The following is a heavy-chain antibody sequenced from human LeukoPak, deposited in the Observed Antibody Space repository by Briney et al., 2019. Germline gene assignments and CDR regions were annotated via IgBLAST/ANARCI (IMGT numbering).Heavy chain of an antibody. CDR2: IHYSGST. D-gene: IGHD3-16*02. CDR1: GGSISSRSNY. CDR3: ARENYDYVWGNYRYIHD. Sequence: SETLSLTCSVSGGSISSRSNYWGWIRQPPGKGLEWIGNIHYSGSTYYNPSLKSRVTISVDTSKNQSSLKLSSVTAADTAIYYCARENYDYVWGNYRYIHDWGQGTLVTVSS. V-gene: IGHV4-39*07. J-gene: IGHJ4*02.